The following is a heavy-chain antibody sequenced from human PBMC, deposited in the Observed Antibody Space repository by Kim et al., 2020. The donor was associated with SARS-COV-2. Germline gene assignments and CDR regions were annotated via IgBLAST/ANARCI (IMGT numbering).Heavy chain of an antibody. CDR1: GFSFGSYT. CDR3: ARGKQQLEVYYYYGMDV. CDR2: ICSSSRYL. Sequence: GGSLRLSCAASGFSFGSYTMYWVRQAPGKGLEWVSFICSSSRYLDYADSVKGRFTISRDNAENSLYVQMNSLRVEDTAVYYCARGKQQLEVYYYYGMDVWGQGTTVTVSS. V-gene: IGHV3-21*01. J-gene: IGHJ6*02. D-gene: IGHD6-13*01.